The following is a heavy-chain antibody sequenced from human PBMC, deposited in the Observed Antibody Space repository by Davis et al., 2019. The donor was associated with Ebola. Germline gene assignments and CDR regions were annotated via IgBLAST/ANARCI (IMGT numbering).Heavy chain of an antibody. CDR3: ERAGYYFGFDY. Sequence: PGGSLRLSCAASGFTFSSYWIYWVRHAPGKGLEWVSRISNDGRSTSYADSVKGRFTISRDNAKNTLYLQMNSLRAEDTAVYYCERAGYYFGFDYWGQGTLVTVSS. CDR1: GFTFSSYW. CDR2: ISNDGRST. D-gene: IGHD2/OR15-2a*01. V-gene: IGHV3-74*01. J-gene: IGHJ4*02.